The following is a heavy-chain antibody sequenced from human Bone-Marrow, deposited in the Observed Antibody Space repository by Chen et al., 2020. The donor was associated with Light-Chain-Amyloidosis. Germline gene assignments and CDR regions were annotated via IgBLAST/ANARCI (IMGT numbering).Heavy chain of an antibody. D-gene: IGHD2-2*01. CDR3: ARGRRSMGYCSSTSCNYDAYYYGMDV. CDR2: MNPNSGNT. J-gene: IGHJ6*02. CDR1: GYTFTSYD. V-gene: IGHV1-8*01. Sequence: QVQLVQSGAEVKKPGASVEVSCKASGYTFTSYDINWVRQATGQGLEWMGWMNPNSGNTGYAQKFQGRVTMTRNTSISTAYMELSSLRSEDTAVYYCARGRRSMGYCSSTSCNYDAYYYGMDVWGQGTTVTVSS.